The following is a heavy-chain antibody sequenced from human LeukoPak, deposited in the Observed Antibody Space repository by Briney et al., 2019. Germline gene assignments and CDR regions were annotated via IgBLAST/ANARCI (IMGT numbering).Heavy chain of an antibody. Sequence: PGGSLRLSCAASGFTFSSYAMHWVRQAPGKGLEWVAVISYDGSNKYYADSVKGRFTISRDNSKNTLYLQMNSLRAEDTAVYYCAKDQGYSSGWYGAQEFDPWGQGTLVTVSS. J-gene: IGHJ5*02. CDR3: AKDQGYSSGWYGAQEFDP. CDR1: GFTFSSYA. V-gene: IGHV3-30-3*01. D-gene: IGHD6-19*01. CDR2: ISYDGSNK.